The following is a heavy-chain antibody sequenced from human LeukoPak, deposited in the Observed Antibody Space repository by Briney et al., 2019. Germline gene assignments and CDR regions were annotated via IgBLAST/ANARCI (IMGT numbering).Heavy chain of an antibody. V-gene: IGHV3-15*01. D-gene: IGHD2-8*01. CDR3: AKDRSCTNDICHGDFDY. Sequence: GGSLRLSCAASRFTFSNAWMSWVRQAPGKGLEWVGRIKSKTDGGTTDYAAPVKGRFTISRDDSKNTLYLQMNSLRAEDTALYYCAKDRSCTNDICHGDFDYWGQGTLVTVSS. CDR2: IKSKTDGGTT. J-gene: IGHJ4*02. CDR1: RFTFSNAW.